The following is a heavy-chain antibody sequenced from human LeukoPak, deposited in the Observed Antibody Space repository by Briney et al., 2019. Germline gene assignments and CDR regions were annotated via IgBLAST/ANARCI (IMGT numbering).Heavy chain of an antibody. D-gene: IGHD5-12*01. CDR3: AREWLANLDY. Sequence: GGSLRLSCAASGFTFSSYSMNWVRQAPGKGLEWASSISSSSSYIYYADSVKGRFTISRDNAKNSLYLQMNSLRAEDTAVYYCAREWLANLDYWGQGTLVTVSS. V-gene: IGHV3-21*01. CDR2: ISSSSSYI. CDR1: GFTFSSYS. J-gene: IGHJ4*02.